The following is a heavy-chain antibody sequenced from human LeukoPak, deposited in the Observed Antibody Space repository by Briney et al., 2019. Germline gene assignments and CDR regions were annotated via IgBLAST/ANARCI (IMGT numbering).Heavy chain of an antibody. CDR1: GGSISSYY. J-gene: IGHJ4*02. Sequence: PSETLSLTCTVSGGSISSYYWSWIRQPAGKGLEWIGRIYTSGSTNYNPSLKSRVTMSVDTSKNQFSLKLSSVTAADTAVYYCARGASNPVYGDYFDYWGQGTLVTVSS. CDR3: ARGASNPVYGDYFDY. D-gene: IGHD4-17*01. V-gene: IGHV4-4*07. CDR2: IYTSGST.